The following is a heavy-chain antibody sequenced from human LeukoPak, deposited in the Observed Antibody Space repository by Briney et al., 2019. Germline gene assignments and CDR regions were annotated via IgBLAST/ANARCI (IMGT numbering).Heavy chain of an antibody. Sequence: GGSLRLSCAASGFTFSSYWMSWVRQAPGKGLEWVANIKQDGSEKYYVDSVKGRFTISRDNAKNSLYLQMNSLRAEDTAVYYCARVRGSERYYFDYWGQGTLVTVSS. CDR2: IKQDGSEK. CDR1: GFTFSSYW. D-gene: IGHD6-25*01. CDR3: ARVRGSERYYFDY. V-gene: IGHV3-7*01. J-gene: IGHJ4*02.